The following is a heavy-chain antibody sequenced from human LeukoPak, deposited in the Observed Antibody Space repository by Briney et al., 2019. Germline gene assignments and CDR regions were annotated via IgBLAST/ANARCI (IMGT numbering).Heavy chain of an antibody. D-gene: IGHD3-16*01. Sequence: PSETLSLTCAVSGGSISSGGYSWSWVRQPPGKGLEWIGYIYHSGSTYYNPSLKSRVTISVDRSKNQFSLKLSSVTAADTAVYYCARDSHNVWGTYFDYWGQGTLVTVSS. CDR1: GGSISSGGYS. CDR3: ARDSHNVWGTYFDY. CDR2: IYHSGST. J-gene: IGHJ4*02. V-gene: IGHV4-30-2*01.